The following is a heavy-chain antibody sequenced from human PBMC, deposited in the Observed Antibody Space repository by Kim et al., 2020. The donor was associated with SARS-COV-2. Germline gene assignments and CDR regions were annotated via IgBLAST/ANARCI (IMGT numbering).Heavy chain of an antibody. Sequence: GGSLRLSCAASGFTVSSNYMSWVRQAPGKGLEWVSVIYSGGSTYYADSVKGRFTISRDNSKNTLYLQMNSLRAEDTAVYYCARDSPIMHALDYWGQGTLVTVSS. CDR2: IYSGGST. J-gene: IGHJ4*02. V-gene: IGHV3-53*01. CDR3: ARDSPIMHALDY. D-gene: IGHD3-16*01. CDR1: GFTVSSNY.